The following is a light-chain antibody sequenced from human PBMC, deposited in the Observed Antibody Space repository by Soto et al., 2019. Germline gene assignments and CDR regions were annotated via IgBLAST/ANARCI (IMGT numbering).Light chain of an antibody. J-gene: IGKJ1*01. V-gene: IGKV3-15*01. CDR3: QECNNWPPGT. CDR1: QSVSSN. CDR2: GAS. Sequence: EFVLTQSPDTLSVSPGERATLSCRASQSVSSNLAWYQQKPGQAPRLLIYGASTRATGIPARFSGTGSGTEFTLTINSLQSEDFAVYCCQECNNWPPGTFGQGTKVDIK.